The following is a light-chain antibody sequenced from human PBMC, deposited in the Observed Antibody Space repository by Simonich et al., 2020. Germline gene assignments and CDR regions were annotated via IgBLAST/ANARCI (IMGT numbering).Light chain of an antibody. V-gene: IGKV4-1*01. CDR1: QSVLNSSNNKNY. Sequence: DIVMTQSPDSLAVSLGERATINCTSSQSVLNSSNNKNYLAWYQKKPGQHPKLLIYWASTRESGVPDRFSGSGSGTDFTLTISSLQAEDVAVYYCQQYYSTPYTFGQGTKLEIK. J-gene: IGKJ2*01. CDR3: QQYYSTPYT. CDR2: WAS.